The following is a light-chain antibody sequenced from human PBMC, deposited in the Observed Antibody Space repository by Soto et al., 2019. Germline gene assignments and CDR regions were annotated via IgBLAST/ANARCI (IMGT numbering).Light chain of an antibody. CDR1: SSDVGGYNY. Sequence: QSVLTQPPSASGSPGQSVAISCTGTSSDVGGYNYVSWYQQHPGKAPKLMIYDVTKRPSGVPDRFSGSSSGNTASLTISGLQAEDEADYFCCSYAGSYSYVFGTGTKVTVL. V-gene: IGLV2-11*01. J-gene: IGLJ1*01. CDR2: DVT. CDR3: CSYAGSYSYV.